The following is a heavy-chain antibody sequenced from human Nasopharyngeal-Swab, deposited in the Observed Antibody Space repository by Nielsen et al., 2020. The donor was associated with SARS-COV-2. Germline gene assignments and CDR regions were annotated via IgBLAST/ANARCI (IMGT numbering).Heavy chain of an antibody. Sequence: RQAPGKGLEWSGYIYHSGSTYYNPSLKSRVTISVDRSKNQFSLKLSSVTAADTAVYYCARDRFSSGKDPWGQGTLVTVSS. CDR3: ARDRFSSGKDP. V-gene: IGHV4-30-2*01. CDR2: IYHSGST. D-gene: IGHD3-22*01. J-gene: IGHJ5*02.